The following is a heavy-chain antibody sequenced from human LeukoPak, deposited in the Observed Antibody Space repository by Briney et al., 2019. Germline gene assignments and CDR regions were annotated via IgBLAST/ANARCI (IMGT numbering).Heavy chain of an antibody. Sequence: GGTLRLSCAASGFTFSNYGMSWVRQAPGKGLVWVSRINSDGSSTSYADSVRGRFTISRDNAKNMLYLQMNSLRAEDTAVYYCARDRGYGGNSGMDVRGKGTTVTVSS. V-gene: IGHV3-74*01. CDR1: GFTFSNYG. J-gene: IGHJ6*04. CDR3: ARDRGYGGNSGMDV. D-gene: IGHD4-23*01. CDR2: INSDGSST.